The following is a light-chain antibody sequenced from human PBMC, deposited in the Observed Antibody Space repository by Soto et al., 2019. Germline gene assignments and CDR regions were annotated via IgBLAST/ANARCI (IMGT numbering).Light chain of an antibody. CDR2: GAP. V-gene: IGKV3-15*01. CDR1: QSVTNK. Sequence: EIGLTQSPATLSVSKGERVTLSCRASQSVTNKGAWYQQKPGQVPRLLIIGAPTRATGSPARISGSGSVTEFILTISSLQSEDFATNYCPQAISILRTSCHGTHLEIK. J-gene: IGKJ5*01. CDR3: PQAISILRT.